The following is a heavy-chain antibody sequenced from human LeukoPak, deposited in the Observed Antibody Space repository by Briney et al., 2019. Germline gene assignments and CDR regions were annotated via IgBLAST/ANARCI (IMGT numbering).Heavy chain of an antibody. Sequence: SVKVSCKASGYTFTSYGISWVRQAPGQGLEWMGGIIPIFGTANYAQKFQGRLTITADESTTTAYLELSSLRSEDTAVYYCARGDSVPLGGGNLLRVLYFNDWGQGTLVAVSS. J-gene: IGHJ1*01. D-gene: IGHD4-23*01. V-gene: IGHV1-69*13. CDR3: ARGDSVPLGGGNLLRVLYFND. CDR1: GYTFTSYG. CDR2: IIPIFGTA.